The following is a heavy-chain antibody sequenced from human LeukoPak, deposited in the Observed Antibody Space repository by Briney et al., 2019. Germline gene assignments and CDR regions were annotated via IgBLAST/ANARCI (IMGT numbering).Heavy chain of an antibody. Sequence: SETLSLTCTVSGYSISSGYYWGWIRQPPGKGLEWIGSIYHSGSTYYNPSLKSRVTISVDTSKNQFSLKLSSVTAADTAVYYCARGNDIVVVVTATGRVDNWFDPWGQGTLVTVSS. D-gene: IGHD2-15*01. J-gene: IGHJ5*02. CDR3: ARGNDIVVVVTATGRVDNWFDP. CDR2: IYHSGST. CDR1: GYSISSGYY. V-gene: IGHV4-38-2*02.